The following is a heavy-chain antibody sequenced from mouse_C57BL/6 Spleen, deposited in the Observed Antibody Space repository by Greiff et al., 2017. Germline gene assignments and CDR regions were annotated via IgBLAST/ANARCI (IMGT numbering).Heavy chain of an antibody. CDR3: ARREVCGIYGYLGV. CDR2: IYPGGGDT. D-gene: IGHD1-1*02. Sequence: QVQLQQSGAELVKPGASVKISCKASGYAFTSYWMHWVKQRPGQGLEWIGQIYPGGGDTNYNGKFKGKATLTADTSSSTAYMQLSSLTSEDSAVXFCARREVCGIYGYLGVGGTGTTVPVSS. J-gene: IGHJ1*03. CDR1: GYAFTSYW. V-gene: IGHV1-80*01.